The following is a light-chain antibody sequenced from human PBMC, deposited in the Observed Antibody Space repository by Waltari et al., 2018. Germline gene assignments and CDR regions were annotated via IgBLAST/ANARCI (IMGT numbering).Light chain of an antibody. V-gene: IGLV1-44*01. J-gene: IGLJ3*02. CDR2: NNN. Sequence: QSLLTQPASASGTPGQRVTISCSGSTSNIGSNAVNWYQVVPGTAPKLLLYNNNQRPSGGPDRFSGSKSGTSASLAISGLQSDDEADYYCATWDDNLKGLFGGGTKLTVL. CDR1: TSNIGSNA. CDR3: ATWDDNLKGL.